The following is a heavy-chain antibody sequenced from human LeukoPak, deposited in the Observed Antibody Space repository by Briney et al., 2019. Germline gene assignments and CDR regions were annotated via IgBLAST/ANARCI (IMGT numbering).Heavy chain of an antibody. J-gene: IGHJ4*02. CDR3: AKRATISRGWYAEDKYYFDY. V-gene: IGHV3-23*01. CDR1: GFTFSSYA. Sequence: PGGSLRLSCAASGFTFSSYAMSWVRQAPGKGLEWVSAISGSGGSTYYADSVKGRFTISRDNSKNTLYLQMNSLRAEDTAVYYCAKRATISRGWYAEDKYYFDYWGQGTLVTVSS. CDR2: ISGSGGST. D-gene: IGHD6-19*01.